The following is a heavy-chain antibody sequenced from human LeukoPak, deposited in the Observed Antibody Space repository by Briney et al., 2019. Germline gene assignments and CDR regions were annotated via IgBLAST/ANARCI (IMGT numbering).Heavy chain of an antibody. D-gene: IGHD3-16*02. V-gene: IGHV1-18*01. Sequence: ASVKVSRKASGYTFTSYGISWVRQAPGQGLEWMGWISAYNGNTNYAQKLQGRVTMTTDTSTSTAYMELRSLRSDDTAVYYCARDAYDYVWGSYRSRGAFDIWGQGTMVTVSS. CDR1: GYTFTSYG. CDR3: ARDAYDYVWGSYRSRGAFDI. CDR2: ISAYNGNT. J-gene: IGHJ3*02.